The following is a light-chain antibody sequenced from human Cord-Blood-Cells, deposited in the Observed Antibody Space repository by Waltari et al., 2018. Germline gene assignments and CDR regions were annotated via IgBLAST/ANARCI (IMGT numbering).Light chain of an antibody. V-gene: IGKV3-15*01. J-gene: IGKJ2*01. CDR3: QQYNNWPPYT. CDR1: QSVSSN. CDR2: GAS. Sequence: EIVMTHSPSPLSVAPGERATLSRRASQSVSSNLAWYQQKPGQAPRLLIYGASTRATGIPARFSGSGSGTEFTLTISSLQSEDFAVYYCQQYNNWPPYTFGQGTKLEIK.